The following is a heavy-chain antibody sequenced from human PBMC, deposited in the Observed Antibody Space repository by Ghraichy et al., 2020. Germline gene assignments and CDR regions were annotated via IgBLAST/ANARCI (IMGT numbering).Heavy chain of an antibody. D-gene: IGHD3-22*01. CDR2: ISSSSSYI. CDR1: GFTFSSYS. V-gene: IGHV3-21*01. Sequence: SCAASGFTFSSYSMNWVRQAPGKGLEWVSSISSSSSYIYYADSVKGRLTISRDNAKKSVYLQMNRLRAEDTAVYYCARDRGLYYYDSGGFYHWGQGTMVSVSS. CDR3: ARDRGLYYYDSGGFYH. J-gene: IGHJ3*01.